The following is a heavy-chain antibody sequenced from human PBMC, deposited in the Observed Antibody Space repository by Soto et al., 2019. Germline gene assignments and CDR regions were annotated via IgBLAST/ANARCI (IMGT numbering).Heavy chain of an antibody. Sequence: ASVKVSCKTSGYSFTDYKLHWVRQAPGQGLEWMGWISAYNANTHYAQKLQGRVTMTTDTFTSTAYMELRSLRSDDTAVYYCARGENWFDPWGQRTLVTVSS. J-gene: IGHJ5*02. CDR3: ARGENWFDP. V-gene: IGHV1-18*04. CDR2: ISAYNANT. CDR1: GYSFTDYK.